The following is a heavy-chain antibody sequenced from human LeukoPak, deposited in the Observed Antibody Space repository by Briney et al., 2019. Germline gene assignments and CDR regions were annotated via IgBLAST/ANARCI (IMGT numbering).Heavy chain of an antibody. CDR3: AKGLLVDPG. CDR2: IIGSGGST. V-gene: IGHV3-23*01. CDR1: GFTFSNYA. J-gene: IGHJ4*02. Sequence: EGSLRLXCAASGFTFSNYAMSWVSPAPGKGLEWVSCIIGSGGSTYYADSVKGRFTISRDSSKNTLYLQMNSLRAEDTAVYYCAKGLLVDPGWGQGTLVTVSS. D-gene: IGHD2-8*01.